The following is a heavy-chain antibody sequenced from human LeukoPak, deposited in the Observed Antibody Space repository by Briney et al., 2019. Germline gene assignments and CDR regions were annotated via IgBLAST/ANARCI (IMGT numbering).Heavy chain of an antibody. Sequence: SETLSLTCTVSGDSISGHYWSWIRQPPGKQLECIGYISYSGSTTYNPSLKSRVSISVDTSKNQFSLNLSSVTAADTAVYYCARDFAIAALYYWGQGTLVTVSS. CDR2: ISYSGST. J-gene: IGHJ4*02. CDR1: GDSISGHY. V-gene: IGHV4-59*11. D-gene: IGHD6-6*01. CDR3: ARDFAIAALYY.